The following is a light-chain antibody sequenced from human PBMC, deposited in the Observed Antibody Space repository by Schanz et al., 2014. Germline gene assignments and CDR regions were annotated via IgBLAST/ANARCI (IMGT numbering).Light chain of an antibody. CDR2: DVS. J-gene: IGLJ3*02. V-gene: IGLV2-14*03. CDR1: SSDVGGYNY. CDR3: SSYAGSSTWV. Sequence: QSALTQPASVSGSPGQSITISCTGTSSDVGGYNYVSWYQQHPGKAPRLMISDVSQRPSGVPDRFSGSKSGNTASLTVSGLQAEDEADYYCSSYAGSSTWVFGGGTKLTVL.